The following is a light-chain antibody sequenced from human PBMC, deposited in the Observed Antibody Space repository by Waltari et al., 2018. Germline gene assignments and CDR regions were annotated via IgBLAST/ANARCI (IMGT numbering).Light chain of an antibody. J-gene: IGLJ3*02. CDR1: IGNNH. Sequence: QSVLTQPPSVSAAPGQKVTISNIGNNHVSWYQQFPGTAPKLLIYDNYKRPCGTPDRFSGSKSGTSATLGITGLQTGDEADYYCGTWDNSLGVGVFGGGTKLTV. V-gene: IGLV1-51*01. CDR2: DNY. CDR3: GTWDNSLGVGV.